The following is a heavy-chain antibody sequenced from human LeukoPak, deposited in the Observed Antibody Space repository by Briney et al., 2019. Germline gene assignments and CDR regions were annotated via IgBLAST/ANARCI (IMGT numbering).Heavy chain of an antibody. Sequence: ASVKVSCKASGGTFSSYAISWVRQAPGQGLEWMGRIIPILGIANYAQKFQGRVTITADKSTSTAYMELSSLRSEDTAVYYCARFNAAGGSGSYAPVDYWGQGTLVTVSS. D-gene: IGHD3-10*01. J-gene: IGHJ4*02. CDR2: IIPILGIA. V-gene: IGHV1-69*04. CDR1: GGTFSSYA. CDR3: ARFNAAGGSGSYAPVDY.